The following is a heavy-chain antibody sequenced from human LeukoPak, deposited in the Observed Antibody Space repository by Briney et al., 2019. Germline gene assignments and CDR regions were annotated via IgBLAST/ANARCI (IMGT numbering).Heavy chain of an antibody. Sequence: GGSLGVSCVASGFIFDDSLMHWVRQAPGKGLEWISLISRDGSTPYYADSVKGRFTISRDNSKSSLFLQMNSLTPEDTAVYYCARDIRGNYFDSWGQGTLVTVSS. CDR3: ARDIRGNYFDS. CDR2: ISRDGSTP. D-gene: IGHD3-16*01. CDR1: GFIFDDSL. J-gene: IGHJ4*02. V-gene: IGHV3-43*01.